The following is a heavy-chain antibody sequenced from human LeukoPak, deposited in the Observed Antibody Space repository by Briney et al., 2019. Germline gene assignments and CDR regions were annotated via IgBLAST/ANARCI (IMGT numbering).Heavy chain of an antibody. J-gene: IGHJ3*02. Sequence: SQTLSLTCTVSGGSISSGDYYWSWIRQPPGKGLKWIGYIYYSGSTYYNPSLKSRVTISVDTSKNQFSLKLSSVTAADTAVYYCARGGRRQQLTSDAFDIWGQGTMVTVSS. CDR2: IYYSGST. CDR1: GGSISSGDYY. CDR3: ARGGRRQQLTSDAFDI. D-gene: IGHD6-13*01. V-gene: IGHV4-30-4*08.